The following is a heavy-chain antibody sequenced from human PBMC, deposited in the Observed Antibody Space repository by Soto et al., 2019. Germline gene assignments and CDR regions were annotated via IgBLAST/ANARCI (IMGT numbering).Heavy chain of an antibody. CDR2: IIPIFGTA. D-gene: IGHD6-13*01. CDR3: ARVSGSIAAAGTGLSGMDV. Sequence: GASVKVSCKASGGTFSSYAISWVRQAPGQGLEWMGGIIPIFGTANYAQKFQGRVTITADESTSTAYMELSSLRSEDTAVYYCARVSGSIAAAGTGLSGMDVWGQGTTVTVSS. J-gene: IGHJ6*02. V-gene: IGHV1-69*13. CDR1: GGTFSSYA.